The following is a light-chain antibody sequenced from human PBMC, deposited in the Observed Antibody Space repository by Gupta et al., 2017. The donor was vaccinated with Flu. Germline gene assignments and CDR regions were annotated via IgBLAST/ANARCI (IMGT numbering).Light chain of an antibody. CDR3: AAWEDGLTGYVV. CDR2: NND. Sequence: QSVLTQPPSASRPPGPRVTISCSRSSSNIGSSTVNWYHQYPGTAPKLLIYNNDQRPSRGPDRLSGSKSGTSAALAISWLQTEEEGDYFCAAWEDGLTGYVVFGGGTKLTVL. V-gene: IGLV1-44*01. J-gene: IGLJ2*01. CDR1: SSNIGSST.